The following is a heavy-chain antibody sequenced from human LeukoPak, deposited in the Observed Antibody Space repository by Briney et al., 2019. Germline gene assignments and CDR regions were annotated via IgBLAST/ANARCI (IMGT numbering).Heavy chain of an antibody. CDR3: ARVPYDSSGYYYFDY. Sequence: PGGSLRLSCAASGFTFSTYGMHWVRQAPGKGLVWVSRINSDGSSTSYADSVKGRFTISRDNAKNTLYLQMNSLRAEDTAVYYCARVPYDSSGYYYFDYWGQGTLVTVSS. D-gene: IGHD3-22*01. CDR1: GFTFSTYG. V-gene: IGHV3-74*01. J-gene: IGHJ4*02. CDR2: INSDGSST.